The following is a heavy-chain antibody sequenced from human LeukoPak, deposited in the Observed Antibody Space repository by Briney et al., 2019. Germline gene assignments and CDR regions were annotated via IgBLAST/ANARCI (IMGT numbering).Heavy chain of an antibody. Sequence: GASVKVSCKASGYTFTSYGISSVREAPGQGLEWMGWISSYNGNTNYAQKPQGRVTMTTDTSTSTAYMELRSLRSDDTAVYYCARGGYQRRPSDYWGQGTLVTVSS. D-gene: IGHD2-2*01. CDR1: GYTFTSYG. CDR2: ISSYNGNT. J-gene: IGHJ4*02. CDR3: ARGGYQRRPSDY. V-gene: IGHV1-18*01.